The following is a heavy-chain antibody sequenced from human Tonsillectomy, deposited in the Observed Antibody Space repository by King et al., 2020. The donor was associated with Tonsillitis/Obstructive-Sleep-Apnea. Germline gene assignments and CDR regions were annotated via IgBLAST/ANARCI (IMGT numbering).Heavy chain of an antibody. D-gene: IGHD4/OR15-4a*01. CDR2: INWNGIST. J-gene: IGHJ4*02. V-gene: IGHV3-20*04. CDR1: GFTFDDYA. CDR3: ARDSYGVADY. Sequence: VQLVESGGGVVRPGGSLRLSCAASGFTFDDYAMSWVRQAPGKGLKWVSGINWNGISTDCADFVKGRFTISRENAENSLYLKMNSLRAEDTALYYCARDSYGVADYWGQGTLVTVSS.